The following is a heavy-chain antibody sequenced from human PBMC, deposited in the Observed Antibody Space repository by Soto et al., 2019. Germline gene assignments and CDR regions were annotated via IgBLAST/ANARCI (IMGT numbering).Heavy chain of an antibody. J-gene: IGHJ4*02. CDR1: GGSISSYY. V-gene: IGHV4-4*07. D-gene: IGHD2-2*01. Sequence: QVQLQESGPGLVKPSETLSLTCTVSGGSISSYYWNWIRQPAGKGLQWIGRIYTSGSTNYNPSLKSRVTMSVDTSKNQFSLKLSSVTAADTAVYYCARACSSTSCYDVFDSWGQGTLVTVSS. CDR3: ARACSSTSCYDVFDS. CDR2: IYTSGST.